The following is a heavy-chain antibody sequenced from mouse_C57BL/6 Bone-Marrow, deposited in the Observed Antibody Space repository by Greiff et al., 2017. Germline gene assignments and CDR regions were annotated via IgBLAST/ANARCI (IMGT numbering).Heavy chain of an antibody. CDR2: IDPSDSYT. Sequence: QVQLQQPGAELVKPGASVKLSCKASGYTFTSYWMQWVKQRPGQGLEWIGEIDPSDSYTNYNQKFKGKATLTVDTSSSTAYMQLSSLTSEDSAVYYCASNPPGFAYGGQGTLVTVSA. V-gene: IGHV1-50*01. J-gene: IGHJ3*01. CDR3: ASNPPGFAY. CDR1: GYTFTSYW.